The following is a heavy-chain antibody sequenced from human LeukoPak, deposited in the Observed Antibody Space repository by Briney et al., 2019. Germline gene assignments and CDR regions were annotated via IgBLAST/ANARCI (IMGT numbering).Heavy chain of an antibody. D-gene: IGHD2-8*01. J-gene: IGHJ3*02. Sequence: PGGSLRLSCAASGFTFSSYSMNWVRQAPGKGLEWVSSINSSSSYIYYADSVKGRFTISRDNAKNSLYVQMNSLRAEDTAVYFCARVLGCTNGVCHDAFDIWGQGTVVTVSS. CDR1: GFTFSSYS. V-gene: IGHV3-21*01. CDR2: INSSSSYI. CDR3: ARVLGCTNGVCHDAFDI.